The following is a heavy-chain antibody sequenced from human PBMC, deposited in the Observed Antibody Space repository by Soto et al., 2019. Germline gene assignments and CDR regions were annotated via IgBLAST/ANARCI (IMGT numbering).Heavy chain of an antibody. J-gene: IGHJ5*02. D-gene: IGHD1-26*01. Sequence: SETLSLTCTVSGGSISSSSYYWGWIRQPPGKGLEWIGSIYYSGSTYYNPSLKSRVTISVDTSKNQFSLKLSSVTAADTAVYYCARRFQGATTRRWFDPWGQGTLVTVSS. CDR1: GGSISSSSYY. V-gene: IGHV4-39*01. CDR2: IYYSGST. CDR3: ARRFQGATTRRWFDP.